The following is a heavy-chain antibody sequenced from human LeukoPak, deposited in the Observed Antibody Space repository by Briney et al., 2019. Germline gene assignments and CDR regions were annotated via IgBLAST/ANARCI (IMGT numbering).Heavy chain of an antibody. V-gene: IGHV5-51*01. CDR1: GYRFTSDW. J-gene: IGHJ4*02. CDR3: ARLSGRVVCSAGSCYIDS. D-gene: IGHD2-15*01. Sequence: GESLKFSCKGSGYRFTSDWIGWVRQMPGKGLERMGIIYPGDSDTRYSPSFQGQVTISADKSVNTAYLQWSSLKASDTAMYYCARLSGRVVCSAGSCYIDSWGQGTLVTVSS. CDR2: IYPGDSDT.